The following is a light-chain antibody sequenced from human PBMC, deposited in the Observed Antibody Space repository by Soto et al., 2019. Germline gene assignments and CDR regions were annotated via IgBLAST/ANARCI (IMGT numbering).Light chain of an antibody. CDR2: DND. Sequence: QSVLTQPPSVSAAPGQNVTIFCSGSTSNIGKNYVSWYQQLPGTTPKLLIYDNDYRPSGIPDRFSGSKSGTSATLGITGLQTGDEADYYCGTWDSSMTIRMFGGGTKVTVL. V-gene: IGLV1-51*01. J-gene: IGLJ3*02. CDR3: GTWDSSMTIRM. CDR1: TSNIGKNY.